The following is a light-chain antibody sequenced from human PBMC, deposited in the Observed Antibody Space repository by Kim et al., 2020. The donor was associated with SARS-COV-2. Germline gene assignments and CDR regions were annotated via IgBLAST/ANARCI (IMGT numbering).Light chain of an antibody. CDR1: TGTVPSGHY. J-gene: IGLJ2*01. V-gene: IGLV7-46*01. CDR3: LLFYSGGVRV. CDR2: DIS. Sequence: GATVTLTCGSSTGTVPSGHYPYWFQQKPGQAPRTLFYDISIKHSWTPARFSGSRLGGKAALTLSGAQPEDEADYYCLLFYSGGVRVFGGGAQLTVL.